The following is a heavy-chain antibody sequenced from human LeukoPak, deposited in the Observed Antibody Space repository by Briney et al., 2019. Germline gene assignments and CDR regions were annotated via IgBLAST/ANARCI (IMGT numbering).Heavy chain of an antibody. Sequence: GRSLRLSCAASGFTFSSYAMNWVRQAPGKGLEWVSAISGSSSSTYYADSVKGRFTISRDNSKNTLYLQMNSLRAEDTAVYYCAKDQGSGYDWAYFDFWGQGTLVTVSS. J-gene: IGHJ4*02. V-gene: IGHV3-23*01. CDR3: AKDQGSGYDWAYFDF. D-gene: IGHD5-12*01. CDR1: GFTFSSYA. CDR2: ISGSSSST.